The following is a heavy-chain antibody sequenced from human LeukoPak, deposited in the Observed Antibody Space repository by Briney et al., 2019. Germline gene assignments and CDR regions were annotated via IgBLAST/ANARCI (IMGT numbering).Heavy chain of an antibody. CDR3: ARERWLDGYYFDY. V-gene: IGHV4-4*07. Sequence: SETLSLTCTVSGGPISSYYWSWLRQPAGKGLEWIGRIYTSGSTNYNPSLKSRVTMSVDTSKNQFSLKLSSVTAADTAVYYCARERWLDGYYFDYWGQGTLVTVSS. CDR1: GGPISSYY. J-gene: IGHJ4*02. CDR2: IYTSGST. D-gene: IGHD6-19*01.